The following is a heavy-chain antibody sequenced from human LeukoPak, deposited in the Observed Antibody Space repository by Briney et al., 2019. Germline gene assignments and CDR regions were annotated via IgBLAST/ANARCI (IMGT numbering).Heavy chain of an antibody. D-gene: IGHD3-22*01. CDR3: ARAGLWYYDSSGYCTN. Sequence: GGSLRLSCAASGFTFSSYCMSWVRQAPGKGLEWVANIKQDGSEKYYVDSVKGRFTISRDNAKNSLYLQMNSLRAEDTAVYYCARAGLWYYDSSGYCTNWGQGTLVTVSS. J-gene: IGHJ4*02. CDR2: IKQDGSEK. CDR1: GFTFSSYC. V-gene: IGHV3-7*01.